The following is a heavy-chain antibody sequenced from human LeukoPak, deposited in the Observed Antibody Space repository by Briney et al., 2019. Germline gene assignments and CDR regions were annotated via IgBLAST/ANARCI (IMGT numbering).Heavy chain of an antibody. J-gene: IGHJ5*02. Sequence: ASVKVSCKVSGYTLTELSMHWVRQAPGKGLEWMGGFDPEDGETIYAQKFQGRVTVTEDTSTDTAYMELSSLRSEDTAVYYCAKEEGSSDWFDPWGQGTLVTVSS. CDR1: GYTLTELS. V-gene: IGHV1-24*01. CDR3: AKEEGSSDWFDP. CDR2: FDPEDGET. D-gene: IGHD6-6*01.